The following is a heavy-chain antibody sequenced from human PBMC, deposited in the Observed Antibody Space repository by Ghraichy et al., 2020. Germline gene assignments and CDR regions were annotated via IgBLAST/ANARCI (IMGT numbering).Heavy chain of an antibody. CDR2: ISSSSSYI. CDR1: GFTFSSYS. J-gene: IGHJ6*02. V-gene: IGHV3-21*01. D-gene: IGHD3-22*01. Sequence: GGSLRLSCAASGFTFSSYSMNWVRQAPGKGLEWVSSISSSSSYIYYADSVKGRFTISRDNAKNSLYLQMNSLRAEDTAVYYCARDWETYYYDSSGYRGYGMDVWGQGATVTVSS. CDR3: ARDWETYYYDSSGYRGYGMDV.